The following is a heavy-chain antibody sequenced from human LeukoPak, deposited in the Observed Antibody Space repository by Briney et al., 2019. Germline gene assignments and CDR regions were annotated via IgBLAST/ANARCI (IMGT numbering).Heavy chain of an antibody. J-gene: IGHJ4*02. D-gene: IGHD5-12*01. CDR2: IYYSGST. Sequence: PSETLSLTCTVSGGSISSYYWSWIRQPQGKGLEWIGYIYYSGSTNYHPTLKSRVPISVDTSKNQFSLKLRSVTAADTAVYYCARDWGEGYSGYDYGRSYFDYWGQGTLVTVSS. V-gene: IGHV4-59*01. CDR3: ARDWGEGYSGYDYGRSYFDY. CDR1: GGSISSYY.